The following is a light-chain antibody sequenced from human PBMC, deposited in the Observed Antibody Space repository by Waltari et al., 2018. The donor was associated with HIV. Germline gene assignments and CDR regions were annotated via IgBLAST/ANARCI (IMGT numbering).Light chain of an antibody. CDR2: DES. V-gene: IGLV3-21*02. Sequence: SNVLIQPPSVSVAPGQTARITCGGNNTGSKSVHWYQQKPGQAPLLVVYDESDRPSEIPGRFSGSNAGNAATLTISRVEAGDEAVYYCQVWDSSRDWVFGGGTKLTVL. CDR3: QVWDSSRDWV. J-gene: IGLJ3*02. CDR1: NTGSKS.